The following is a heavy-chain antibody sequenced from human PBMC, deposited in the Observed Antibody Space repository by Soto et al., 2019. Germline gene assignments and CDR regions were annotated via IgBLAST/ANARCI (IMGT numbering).Heavy chain of an antibody. D-gene: IGHD3-16*02. V-gene: IGHV1-69*06. CDR2: IIPIFGTA. CDR3: ARFPVIPYYFDY. Sequence: GASVKVSCKASGGTFSSYAISWVRQAPGQGLEWMGGIIPIFGTANYAQKLQGRVTMTADTSTSTAYMELRSLRSDDTAVYYCARFPVIPYYFDYWGQGTLVTVSS. CDR1: GGTFSSYA. J-gene: IGHJ4*02.